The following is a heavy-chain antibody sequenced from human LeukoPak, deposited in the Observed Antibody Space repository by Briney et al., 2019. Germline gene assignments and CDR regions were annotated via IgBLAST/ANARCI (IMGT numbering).Heavy chain of an antibody. CDR2: IYYSGST. CDR1: GGSISSYY. J-gene: IGHJ2*01. D-gene: IGHD3-10*01. CDR3: ARDMGSPPFYWYFDL. V-gene: IGHV4-59*01. Sequence: PSETLSLTCTVSGGSISSYYWSRIRQPPGKGLEWIGYIYYSGSTNYNPSLKSRVTISVDTSKNQFSLKLSSVTAADTAVYYCARDMGSPPFYWYFDLWGRGTLVTVSS.